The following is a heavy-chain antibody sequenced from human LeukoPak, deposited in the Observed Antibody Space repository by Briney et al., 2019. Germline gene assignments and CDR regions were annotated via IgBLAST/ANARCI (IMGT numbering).Heavy chain of an antibody. CDR3: ARVRYCSGGSCLEGYGMDV. CDR1: GGSISSGGYY. Sequence: PSQTLSLTCTVSGGSISSGGYYWSWIRQHPGKGLEWLGYIYYSGSTYYNPSLKSRVTISVDASKNQFSLKLSSVTAADTAVYYCARVRYCSGGSCLEGYGMDVWGKGTTVTVSS. CDR2: IYYSGST. J-gene: IGHJ6*04. V-gene: IGHV4-31*03. D-gene: IGHD2-15*01.